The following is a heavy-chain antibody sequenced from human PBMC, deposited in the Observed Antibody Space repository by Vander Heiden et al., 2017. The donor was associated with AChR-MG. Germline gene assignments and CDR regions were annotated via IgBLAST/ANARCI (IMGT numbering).Heavy chain of an antibody. Sequence: QVQLQEAGPGLVKPTGTLSLPCAVSGAPIRSSNRLSWVPQPAGRGLELIGEVYYTGSANYNPSLRSRVTISVDQSENQFSLRLTSVTAADTAVYYCARVPPDSGSYQKSWFDPWGQGILVTVSS. J-gene: IGHJ5*02. CDR1: GAPIRSSNR. D-gene: IGHD3-10*01. CDR3: ARVPPDSGSYQKSWFDP. CDR2: VYYTGSA. V-gene: IGHV4-4*02.